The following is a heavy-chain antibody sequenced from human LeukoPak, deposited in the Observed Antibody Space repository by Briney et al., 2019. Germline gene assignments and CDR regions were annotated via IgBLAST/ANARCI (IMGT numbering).Heavy chain of an antibody. V-gene: IGHV1-3*01. J-gene: IGHJ4*02. D-gene: IGHD2-21*02. Sequence: ASVKVSCKASGYTFTSYAMHWVRQAPGQRLEWMGWINAGNGNTKYSQKFQGRVTITRDTSASTAYMDLSSLRSEDTAVYYCARNTETAIPLPYYFDYWGQGTLVTVSS. CDR1: GYTFTSYA. CDR2: INAGNGNT. CDR3: ARNTETAIPLPYYFDY.